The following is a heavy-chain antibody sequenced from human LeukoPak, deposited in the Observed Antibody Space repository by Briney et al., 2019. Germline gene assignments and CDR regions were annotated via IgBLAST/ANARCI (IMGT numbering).Heavy chain of an antibody. CDR1: GFNFTAYW. V-gene: IGHV5-51*01. CDR2: SHPINSDT. J-gene: IGHJ5*01. Sequence: GESLKISCKGSGFNFTAYWIAWVRQMPGKGLEWMGMSHPINSDTKYSPSFQGQVTISADKSSSTAYLQWNSLKASDTAMYYCARHQYYYDSSGNYGWFDSWGQGTLVTVSS. CDR3: ARHQYYYDSSGNYGWFDS. D-gene: IGHD3-22*01.